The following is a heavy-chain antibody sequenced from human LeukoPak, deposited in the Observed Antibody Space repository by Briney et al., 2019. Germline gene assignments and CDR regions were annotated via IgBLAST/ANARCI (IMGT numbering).Heavy chain of an antibody. CDR3: ASRAPRDNYNRYLPIDY. CDR2: IYHSGST. J-gene: IGHJ4*02. D-gene: IGHD3-22*01. Sequence: SETLSLTCAVAGASISNSNWWTWVRQPPGKGLEWIGEIYHSGSTNYKPSLKSRATISVDKSKNQFSLKLSSVTAADTAVYYCASRAPRDNYNRYLPIDYWSQGTLVTVSS. V-gene: IGHV4-4*02. CDR1: GASISNSNW.